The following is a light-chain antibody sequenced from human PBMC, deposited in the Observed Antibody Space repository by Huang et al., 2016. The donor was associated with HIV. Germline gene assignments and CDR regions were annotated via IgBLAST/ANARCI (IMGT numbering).Light chain of an antibody. CDR3: QQRGNWQLT. V-gene: IGKV3-11*01. Sequence: EIVLTQSPATLSLSPGERSTLSCRASQGLANYLAWYQHKPGQAPRRLIYDASNRATCSPARFSGSGSGTDFTLTISSLEPEDFAVYYCQQRGNWQLTFGGGTKVEIK. J-gene: IGKJ4*01. CDR1: QGLANY. CDR2: DAS.